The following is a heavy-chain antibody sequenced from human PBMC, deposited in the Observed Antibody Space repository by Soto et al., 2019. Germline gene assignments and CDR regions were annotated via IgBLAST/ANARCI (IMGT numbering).Heavy chain of an antibody. CDR1: GNTFTYVY. V-gene: IGHV1-45*02. Sequence: QMQLVQSGAEVQKTGSSVKVSCKGSGNTFTYVYLHWVRPAPGQALEWMGWSTPFNGNTKYAQKFRDRVTFTGDTSLTTAYMELSSLRSDFTAMFYCASGRYDASGYFDYWCQGTLVTVSS. CDR3: ASGRYDASGYFDY. CDR2: STPFNGNT. D-gene: IGHD3-22*01. J-gene: IGHJ4*02.